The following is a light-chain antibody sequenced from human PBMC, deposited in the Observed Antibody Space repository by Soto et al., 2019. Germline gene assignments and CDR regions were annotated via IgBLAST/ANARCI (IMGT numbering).Light chain of an antibody. CDR3: QQTDDFPLT. J-gene: IGKJ4*01. CDR1: QGIYSR. Sequence: DIQMTQSPSSVSASVGDTVTITCRASQGIYSRLAWYQQKPGKAPELLIYATSTLQNGVPSRFSGSGFGTDFTLSISSLQPEDSVSYFCQQTDDFPLTFGGGTKVEI. CDR2: ATS. V-gene: IGKV1D-12*01.